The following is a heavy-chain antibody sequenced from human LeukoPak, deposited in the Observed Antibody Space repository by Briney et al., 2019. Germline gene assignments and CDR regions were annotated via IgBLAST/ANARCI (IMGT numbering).Heavy chain of an antibody. J-gene: IGHJ4*02. CDR2: ISSSGSNI. CDR3: ARDIYGSGPPVGDAIDY. Sequence: GGSLRLSCAASGFTFSDYYMSWIRQAPGKGLEWVSYISSSGSNIYYADSVKGRFTISRDNAKNSLYVQVNSLSAEDTAVYYCARDIYGSGPPVGDAIDYWGQGTLVTVSS. D-gene: IGHD3-10*01. CDR1: GFTFSDYY. V-gene: IGHV3-11*04.